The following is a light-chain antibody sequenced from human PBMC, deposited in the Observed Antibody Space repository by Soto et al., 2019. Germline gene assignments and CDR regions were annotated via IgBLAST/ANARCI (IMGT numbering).Light chain of an antibody. J-gene: IGLJ1*01. V-gene: IGLV4-69*01. CDR3: QTWGTGVHV. CDR2: VNSDDTH. Sequence: QPVLTQSPSASASLGASVKLTCTLSSAYSNYAIAWHQQQPDKGPRYLMKVNSDDTHNKGDGIPNRFSGSSSGAERYLTISRLQSEDEADYYCQTWGTGVHVFGTGTKVTVL. CDR1: SAYSNYA.